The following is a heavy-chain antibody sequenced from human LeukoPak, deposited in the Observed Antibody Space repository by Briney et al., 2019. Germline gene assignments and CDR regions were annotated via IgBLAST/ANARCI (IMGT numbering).Heavy chain of an antibody. Sequence: GGSLRLSCAASGFTFSSYAMSWVPQAPEKGLEWVSDIGASVVSTFGSDPVRGRFTISRYNSKNTLYLQLKSLRAEDTAVYYCAALARFSGSYHGVDYWGQGTLVTVSS. CDR1: GFTFSSYA. CDR3: AALARFSGSYHGVDY. J-gene: IGHJ4*02. CDR2: IGASVVST. V-gene: IGHV3-23*01. D-gene: IGHD1-26*01.